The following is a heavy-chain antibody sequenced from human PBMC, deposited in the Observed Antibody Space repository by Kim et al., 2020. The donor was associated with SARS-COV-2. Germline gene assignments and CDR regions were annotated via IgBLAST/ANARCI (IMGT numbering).Heavy chain of an antibody. V-gene: IGHV3-30*01. CDR3: ARSGGGSYPNFDF. D-gene: IGHD3-16*02. J-gene: IGHJ4*02. Sequence: YADTGTGRFTITRANSKNPLNLQMNSLGPEDTAVHYCARSGGGSYPNFDFWGQGTLVTVSS.